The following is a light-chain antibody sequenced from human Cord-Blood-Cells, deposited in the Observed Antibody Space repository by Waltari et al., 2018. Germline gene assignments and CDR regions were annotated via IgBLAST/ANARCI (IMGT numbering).Light chain of an antibody. Sequence: EIVLTQSPATLSLSPGERATLSCRASQSVSSYLAWYQQKPGQAPRLLIYDASNRATGIPARFSGSRSGTDFTLTISSLEPEDFAVYYCQQRSNWPPSTFGGGTKVEIK. CDR1: QSVSSY. CDR2: DAS. CDR3: QQRSNWPPST. J-gene: IGKJ4*01. V-gene: IGKV3-11*01.